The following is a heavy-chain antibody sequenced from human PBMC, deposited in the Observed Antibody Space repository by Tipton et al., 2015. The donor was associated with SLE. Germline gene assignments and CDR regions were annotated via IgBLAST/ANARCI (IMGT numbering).Heavy chain of an antibody. CDR1: GFTFDDYA. V-gene: IGHV3-9*01. J-gene: IGHJ4*02. Sequence: SLRLSCAASGFTFDDYAMHWVRQAPGKGLEWVSGISWNSGSIGYADSVKGRFTISRDNAKNSLYLQMNSLRAEDTAVYYCAREVGRVDYWGQGTLVTVSS. CDR2: ISWNSGSI. CDR3: AREVGRVDY. D-gene: IGHD1-26*01.